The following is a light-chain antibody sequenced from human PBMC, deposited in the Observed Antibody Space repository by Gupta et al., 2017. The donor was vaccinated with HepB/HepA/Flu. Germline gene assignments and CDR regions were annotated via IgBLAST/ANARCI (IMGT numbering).Light chain of an antibody. Sequence: DIQMTQSPSSLSASVGDRVTITCRASQDIRNDLGWYQQKSGKAPERLIYVASSLQSGVPSGFSGSGSGTDFTLTISSLQPEDFATSYCRQHDTCPPTFGGGTKVKIK. J-gene: IGKJ4*01. CDR1: QDIRND. V-gene: IGKV1-17*01. CDR2: VAS. CDR3: RQHDTCPPT.